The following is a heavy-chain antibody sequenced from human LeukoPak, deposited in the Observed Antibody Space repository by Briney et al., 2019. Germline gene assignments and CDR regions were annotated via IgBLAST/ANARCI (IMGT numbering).Heavy chain of an antibody. D-gene: IGHD6-13*01. V-gene: IGHV4-39*07. CDR1: GGSISSSSYY. Sequence: PSETLSLTCTVSGGSISSSSYYWGWIRQPPGKGLEWIGSIYYSGSTYYNPSLKSRVTISVDTSKNQFSLKLSSVTAADTAVYYCARVNAIAAAFVPWGQGTLVTVSS. J-gene: IGHJ5*02. CDR2: IYYSGST. CDR3: ARVNAIAAAFVP.